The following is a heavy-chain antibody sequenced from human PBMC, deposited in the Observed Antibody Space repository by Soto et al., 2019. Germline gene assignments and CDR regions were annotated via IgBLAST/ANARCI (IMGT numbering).Heavy chain of an antibody. D-gene: IGHD3-10*01. V-gene: IGHV3-74*01. Sequence: EVQLVESGGGLVQPGGSLRLSCAASGFTFSSYWMHWVRQAPGKGLVWVSRINSDGSSTSYADSVKGRFTISRDNAKSTLYLQMNSGRAEDTAVYYCARDLSYGSGSWSSYYFDYWGEGTLVTVSS. CDR2: INSDGSST. J-gene: IGHJ4*02. CDR1: GFTFSSYW. CDR3: ARDLSYGSGSWSSYYFDY.